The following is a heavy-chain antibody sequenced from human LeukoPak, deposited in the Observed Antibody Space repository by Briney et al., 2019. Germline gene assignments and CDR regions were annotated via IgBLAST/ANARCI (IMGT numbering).Heavy chain of an antibody. V-gene: IGHV1-58*01. CDR3: AWEYSSSSMADY. D-gene: IGHD6-6*01. Sequence: SVKVSCKASGFTFTSSAVQWVRQARGQRLEWIGWIVVGSGNTNYAQKFQERVTITRDMSTSTAYMELSSLRSEDTAVYYCAWEYSSSSMADYWGQGTLVTVSS. CDR2: IVVGSGNT. J-gene: IGHJ4*02. CDR1: GFTFTSSA.